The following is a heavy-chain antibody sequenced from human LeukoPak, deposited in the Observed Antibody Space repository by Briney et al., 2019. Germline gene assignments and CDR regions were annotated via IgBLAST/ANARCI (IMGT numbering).Heavy chain of an antibody. J-gene: IGHJ4*02. CDR3: ARDSKGGYCSSTSCYYIDY. Sequence: GASVKVSCKASGGTFSSYAINWVRQAPGQGLEWMGGITPMFGTAKYAQKFQGRVTITADESTSTAYMELSSLRSEDTAVYYCARDSKGGYCSSTSCYYIDYWGQGTLVTVSS. CDR2: ITPMFGTA. D-gene: IGHD2-2*01. CDR1: GGTFSSYA. V-gene: IGHV1-69*13.